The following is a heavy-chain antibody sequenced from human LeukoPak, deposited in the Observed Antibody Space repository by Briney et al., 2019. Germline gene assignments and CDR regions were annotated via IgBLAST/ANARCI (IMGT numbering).Heavy chain of an antibody. V-gene: IGHV3-30*03. D-gene: IGHD3-22*01. CDR3: ARRNYYDSSGYV. CDR1: GFTFSSYG. Sequence: GRSLRLSCAASGFTFSSYGMHWVRQAPGKGLEWVAVISYDGSNKYYADSVKGRFTISRDNSKNTLYLQMNSLRAEDTAVYYCARRNYYDSSGYVWGQGTMVTVSS. CDR2: ISYDGSNK. J-gene: IGHJ3*01.